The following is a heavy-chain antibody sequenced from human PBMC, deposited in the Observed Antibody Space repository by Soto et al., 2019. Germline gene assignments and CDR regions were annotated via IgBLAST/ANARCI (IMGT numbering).Heavy chain of an antibody. D-gene: IGHD3-16*01. V-gene: IGHV3-66*01. CDR2: IYSGGTK. CDR1: RLNVNNNY. J-gene: IGHJ4*02. Sequence: PGGSLRLSCEPTRLNVNNNYMSWVRQAAGKGLEWVSVIYSGGTKYYADSVRGRFTISRDIFKNMLYLQMNSLRVEDTAVYYCARDYRMMLGRAGFDHWGQGILVTVSS. CDR3: ARDYRMMLGRAGFDH.